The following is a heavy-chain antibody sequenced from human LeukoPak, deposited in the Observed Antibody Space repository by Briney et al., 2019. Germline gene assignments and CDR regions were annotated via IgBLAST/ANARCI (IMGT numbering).Heavy chain of an antibody. Sequence: SEALSLTCTVSGASVRSGRYYWSWIRQPPGKGLELIGYMYHSGSTNYTPSPKSRVTISIDTSKNYCSLRLTPVTAADTAVYYCARGGNWFDPWGQGTLVTVSS. CDR3: ARGGNWFDP. V-gene: IGHV4-61*03. CDR2: MYHSGST. CDR1: GASVRSGRYY. J-gene: IGHJ5*02.